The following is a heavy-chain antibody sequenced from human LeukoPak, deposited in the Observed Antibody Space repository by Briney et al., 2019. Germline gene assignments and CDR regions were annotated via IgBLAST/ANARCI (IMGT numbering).Heavy chain of an antibody. CDR2: IYPGDSDT. CDR1: GYSFTSYW. J-gene: IGHJ4*02. Sequence: GESLKISCKGSGYSFTSYWIAWVRQMPGKGLECMGIIYPGDSDTRYGPSFQGQVTISADKSISTAYLQWSSLKASDTALYYCARHDLVGSTRAFDYWGQGTLVTVSS. CDR3: ARHDLVGSTRAFDY. V-gene: IGHV5-51*01. D-gene: IGHD1-26*01.